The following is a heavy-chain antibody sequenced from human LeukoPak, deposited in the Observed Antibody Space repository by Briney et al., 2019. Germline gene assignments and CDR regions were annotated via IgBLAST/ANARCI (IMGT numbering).Heavy chain of an antibody. CDR3: ARGWYSGSYRFDY. Sequence: SETLSLTCTVSGGSISSYYWSWIRQPPGKGLEWIGYIYYSGNTNYNPSLKNRVTMSVDTSKNQFSLKLSSVTAADTAVYYCARGWYSGSYRFDYWGQGTLVTVSS. D-gene: IGHD1-26*01. CDR2: IYYSGNT. V-gene: IGHV4-59*01. CDR1: GGSISSYY. J-gene: IGHJ4*02.